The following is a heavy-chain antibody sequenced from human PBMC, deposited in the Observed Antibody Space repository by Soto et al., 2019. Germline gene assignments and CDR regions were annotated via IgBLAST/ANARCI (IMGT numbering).Heavy chain of an antibody. J-gene: IGHJ4*02. V-gene: IGHV3-33*01. CDR1: GFTFSSYG. CDR2: IWYDGSNK. CDR3: ARDRDIVATISPGSTEALNPSGGFDY. D-gene: IGHD5-12*01. Sequence: QVQLVESGGGVVQPGRSLRLSCAASGFTFSSYGMHWVRQAPGKGLEWVAVIWYDGSNKYYADSVKGRFTISRDNSKNTLYLQMNSLRAEDTAVYYCARDRDIVATISPGSTEALNPSGGFDYWDQGTLVTVSS.